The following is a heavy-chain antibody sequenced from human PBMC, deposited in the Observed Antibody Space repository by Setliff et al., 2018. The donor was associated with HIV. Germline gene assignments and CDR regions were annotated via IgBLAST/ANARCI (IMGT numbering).Heavy chain of an antibody. CDR2: INAGTGNT. D-gene: IGHD4-17*01. Sequence: ASVKVSCKASGYTFTSYAMHWVRQAPGQRLEWMGWINAGTGNTKYSQNFKGRVTFSRDTSASTAHMELSSLRSEDTAVYYCARTVNDYGDYYFDYWGQGTLVTVSS. V-gene: IGHV1-3*01. J-gene: IGHJ4*02. CDR1: GYTFTSYA. CDR3: ARTVNDYGDYYFDY.